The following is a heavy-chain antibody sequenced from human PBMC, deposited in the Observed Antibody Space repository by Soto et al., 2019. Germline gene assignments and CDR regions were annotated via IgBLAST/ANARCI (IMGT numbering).Heavy chain of an antibody. CDR2: IYATGTT. CDR1: GASISGFY. Sequence: SETLSLTCTVSGASISGFYWSWIRKSAGKGLEWIGRIYATGTTDYNPSLKSRVMMSVDTSKKQFSLKLRSVTAADTAVYYRVRDGTKTLRDWFAPWGQGISVTVSS. CDR3: VRDGTKTLRDWFAP. V-gene: IGHV4-4*07. J-gene: IGHJ5*02. D-gene: IGHD1-1*01.